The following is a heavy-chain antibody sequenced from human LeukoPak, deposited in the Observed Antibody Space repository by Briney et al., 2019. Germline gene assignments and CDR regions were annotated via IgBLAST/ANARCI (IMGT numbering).Heavy chain of an antibody. CDR1: GGSVSSSNYY. V-gene: IGHV4-39*01. D-gene: IGHD3-3*01. CDR2: IYYSGNT. J-gene: IGHJ4*02. CDR3: ARHISFGVVSFDY. Sequence: PSETPSLTCTVSGGSVSSSNYYWGWIRQPPGKGLEWVGSIYYSGNTYYNPSLKSRVTISAGTSKNHFSLKLSSVTAADTAVYYCARHISFGVVSFDYWGQGTLVTVSS.